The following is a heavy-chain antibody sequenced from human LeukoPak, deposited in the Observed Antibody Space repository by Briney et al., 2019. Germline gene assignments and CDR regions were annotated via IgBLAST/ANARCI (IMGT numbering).Heavy chain of an antibody. Sequence: PSETLSLTCAVYGGSFSGYYWSWIRQPPGKGLEWIGEINHSGSTNYNPSLKSRVTISVDTSKNQFSLKLSSVTAADTAVYYCARVGVGSSGYYSPGGWFDPWGQGTLVTVSS. CDR1: GGSFSGYY. CDR3: ARVGVGSSGYYSPGGWFDP. V-gene: IGHV4-34*01. CDR2: INHSGST. D-gene: IGHD3-22*01. J-gene: IGHJ5*02.